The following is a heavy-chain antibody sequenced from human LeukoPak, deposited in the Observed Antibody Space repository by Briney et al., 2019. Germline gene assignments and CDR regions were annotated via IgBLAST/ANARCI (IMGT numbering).Heavy chain of an antibody. CDR3: ARDLATSCT. J-gene: IGHJ5*02. Sequence: GGSLRLSCAASGFTFSSYSMNWVRQAPGKGLEWVANIKQDGSEKYYVDSVKGRFTISRDNAKNSLYLQMNSLRAEDTAVYYCARDLATSCTWGQGTLVTVSS. CDR2: IKQDGSEK. V-gene: IGHV3-7*01. D-gene: IGHD2-2*01. CDR1: GFTFSSYS.